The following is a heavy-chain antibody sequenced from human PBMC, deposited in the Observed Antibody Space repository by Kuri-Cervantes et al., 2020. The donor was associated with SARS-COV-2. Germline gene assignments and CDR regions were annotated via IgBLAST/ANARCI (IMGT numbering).Heavy chain of an antibody. V-gene: IGHV3-74*01. D-gene: IGHD4-11*01. CDR1: GFTFSSYW. CDR2: INSDGGST. J-gene: IGHJ6*02. CDR3: AKAISNYPSYYYYGMDV. Sequence: GESLKISCAASGFTFSSYWMHWVRQAPGKGLVWVSRINSDGGSTSYADSVKGRFTISRDNAKNTLYLQMNSLRAEDTAVYYCAKAISNYPSYYYYGMDVWGQGTTVTVSS.